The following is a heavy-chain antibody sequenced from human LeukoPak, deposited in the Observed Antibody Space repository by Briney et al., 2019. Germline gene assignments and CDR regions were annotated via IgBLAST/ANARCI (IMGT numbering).Heavy chain of an antibody. V-gene: IGHV1-46*01. CDR2: INPSGDST. Sequence: ASVKVSCKASGYTFTINHIHWVRQAPGQGLEWMGVINPSGDSTTYAQGFQGRVTMTRDTSTSTVYMELRSLRSEDTAIYYCAKLATSDTGETYWGQGTLVTVSP. J-gene: IGHJ4*02. D-gene: IGHD3-16*01. CDR1: GYTFTINH. CDR3: AKLATSDTGETY.